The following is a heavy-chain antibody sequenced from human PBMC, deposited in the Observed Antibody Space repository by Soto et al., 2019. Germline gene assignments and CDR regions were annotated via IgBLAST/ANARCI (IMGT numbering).Heavy chain of an antibody. CDR3: ARVRGYSYGDYYYYYYGMDV. CDR2: IGTAGDT. V-gene: IGHV3-13*01. Sequence: GGSLRLSCAASGFTFSSYDMHWVRQATGKGLEWVSAIGTAGDTYYPGSVKDRFTISRENAKNSLYLQMNSLRAEDTAVYYCARVRGYSYGDYYYYYYGMDVWGQGTTVTVSS. CDR1: GFTFSSYD. D-gene: IGHD5-18*01. J-gene: IGHJ6*02.